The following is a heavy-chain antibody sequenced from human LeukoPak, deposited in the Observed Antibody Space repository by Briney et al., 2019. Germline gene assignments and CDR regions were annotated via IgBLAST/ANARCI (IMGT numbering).Heavy chain of an antibody. Sequence: GASVKVSCKASGYTFTDYYMHWVRQAPGQGLEWMGWINPNSGGTNYAQKFQGRVTMTRDTSISTAYMELSRLRSDDTAVYYCARDGGVDTAIIFDYWGQGTLVTVSS. CDR2: INPNSGGT. D-gene: IGHD5-18*01. V-gene: IGHV1-2*02. CDR1: GYTFTDYY. CDR3: ARDGGVDTAIIFDY. J-gene: IGHJ4*02.